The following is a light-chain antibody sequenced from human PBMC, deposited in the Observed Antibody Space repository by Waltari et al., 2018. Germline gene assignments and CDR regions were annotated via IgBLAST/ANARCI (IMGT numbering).Light chain of an antibody. J-gene: IGLJ2*01. CDR2: DVS. CDR3: SSYISSDTLEL. CDR1: SSDVGGYNY. Sequence: HSALTQPASVSGSPGQSITISCPGTSSDVGGYNYVSWYQQHPGKAPNLMIFDVSNRPSGVSNRFSGSKSCNTASLTVSGLQAEDEADYYCSSYISSDTLELFGGGTSLTVL. V-gene: IGLV2-14*03.